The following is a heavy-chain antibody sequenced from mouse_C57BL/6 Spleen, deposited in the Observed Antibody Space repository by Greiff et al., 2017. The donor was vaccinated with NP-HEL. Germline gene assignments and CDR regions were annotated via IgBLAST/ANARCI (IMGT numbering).Heavy chain of an antibody. J-gene: IGHJ4*01. CDR3: AREDYDGYYLYYYAMDY. V-gene: IGHV5-9*01. D-gene: IGHD2-3*01. Sequence: EVKLVESGGGLVKPGGSLKLSCAASGFTFSSYTMSWVRQTPEKRLEWVATISGGGGNTYYPDSVKGRFTISRDNAKNTLYLQMSSLRSEDTALYYCAREDYDGYYLYYYAMDYWGQGTSVTVSS. CDR1: GFTFSSYT. CDR2: ISGGGGNT.